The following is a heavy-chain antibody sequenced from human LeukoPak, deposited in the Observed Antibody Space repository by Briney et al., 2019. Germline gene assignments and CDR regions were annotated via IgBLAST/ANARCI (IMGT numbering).Heavy chain of an antibody. V-gene: IGHV3-23*01. CDR3: AKDDDSSVYYYPDY. J-gene: IGHJ4*02. Sequence: GGTLSLSCAASGFTFSSYGMSWVRQAPGKGLEWVSAISGSGGSTYYADSVKGRFTISRDNSKNTLYLQMNSLRAEDTAVYYCAKDDDSSVYYYPDYWGQGSLVTVSS. D-gene: IGHD3-22*01. CDR2: ISGSGGST. CDR1: GFTFSSYG.